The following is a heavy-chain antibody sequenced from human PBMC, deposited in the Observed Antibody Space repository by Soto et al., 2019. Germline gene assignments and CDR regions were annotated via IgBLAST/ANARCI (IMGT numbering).Heavy chain of an antibody. CDR1: GFSFSAYE. D-gene: IGHD4-17*01. J-gene: IGHJ6*02. CDR2: ISYSAATI. V-gene: IGHV3-48*03. Sequence: PGGSLRLSCAASGFSFSAYEMNWVRQVPGKGLEWISYISYSAATIYYADSVKGRFTISRDNAKNSLYLQMNSLRAEDTAVYYCERCPTTVELDVWGQGTTVTVSS. CDR3: ERCPTTVELDV.